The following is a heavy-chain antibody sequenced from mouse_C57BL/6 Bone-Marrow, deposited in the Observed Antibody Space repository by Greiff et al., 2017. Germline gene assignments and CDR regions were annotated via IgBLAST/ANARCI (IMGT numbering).Heavy chain of an antibody. CDR2: IDPSDSET. CDR1: GYTFTSYW. V-gene: IGHV1-52*01. D-gene: IGHD3-2*02. Sequence: QVQLQQPGAELVRPGSSVKLSCKASGYTFTSYWMHWVKQRPIQGLEWIGNIDPSDSETNYNQKFKDKATLTVDKSSSTAYMQLSSLTSEDSAVYYCARSRYQLRRYYFDYWGQGTTLTVSS. CDR3: ARSRYQLRRYYFDY. J-gene: IGHJ2*01.